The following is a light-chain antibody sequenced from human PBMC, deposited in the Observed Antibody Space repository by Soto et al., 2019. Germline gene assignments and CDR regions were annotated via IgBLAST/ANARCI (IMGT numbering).Light chain of an antibody. J-gene: IGLJ3*02. Sequence: QSALTQPRSVSGSPGQSVTISCTGTSGDVGIYDYVSWYQQRPGEAPKLLFYDVTKRPSGVPDRFSGSKSGNTASLTISGLQAEDEADYYCCSYAGSYTWVFGGGTKVTVL. CDR1: SGDVGIYDY. CDR3: CSYAGSYTWV. V-gene: IGLV2-11*01. CDR2: DVT.